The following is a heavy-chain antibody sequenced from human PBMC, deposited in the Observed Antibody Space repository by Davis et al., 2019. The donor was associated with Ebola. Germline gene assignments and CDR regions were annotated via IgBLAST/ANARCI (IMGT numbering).Heavy chain of an antibody. Sequence: SVKVSCMASGGTFSSDGISWVRQAPGQGLEWMGRIIPFVGIANYAPKFQGRVTITADKSTSTANMEVNSLRSEDTAVYYCARGGTWNLDYGMDVWGQGTTVTVSS. D-gene: IGHD1-1*01. J-gene: IGHJ6*02. V-gene: IGHV1-69*04. CDR3: ARGGTWNLDYGMDV. CDR1: GGTFSSDG. CDR2: IIPFVGIA.